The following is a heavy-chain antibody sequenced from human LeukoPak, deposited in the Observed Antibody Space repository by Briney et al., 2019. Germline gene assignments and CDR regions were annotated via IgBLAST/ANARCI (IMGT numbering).Heavy chain of an antibody. Sequence: PSETLSLTCTVSGYSISGGYYWGWIRQPPGKGLEWIGSIYHSGSTYYNPSLKSRVTISVDTSKNQFSLKLSSVTAADTAVYYCARSPLQLSSSSSDGGDYWGQGTLVTVSS. D-gene: IGHD6-6*01. CDR1: GYSISGGYY. V-gene: IGHV4-38-2*02. CDR3: ARSPLQLSSSSSDGGDY. J-gene: IGHJ4*02. CDR2: IYHSGST.